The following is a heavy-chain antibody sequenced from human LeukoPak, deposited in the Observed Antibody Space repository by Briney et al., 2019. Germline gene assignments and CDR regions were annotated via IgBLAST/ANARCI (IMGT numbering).Heavy chain of an antibody. CDR1: GASISSYY. J-gene: IGHJ4*02. CDR2: ISYSGST. D-gene: IGHD3-10*01. V-gene: IGHV4-59*08. CDR3: ARHPELYFFDY. Sequence: HSESLSLTCTVSGASISSYYWSWIRQPPGKGLEWIGYISYSGSTNDNPSLKSRVTISADTSKNQVSLTLSSVTAADTAVYYCARHPELYFFDYWGQRTVDTVSS.